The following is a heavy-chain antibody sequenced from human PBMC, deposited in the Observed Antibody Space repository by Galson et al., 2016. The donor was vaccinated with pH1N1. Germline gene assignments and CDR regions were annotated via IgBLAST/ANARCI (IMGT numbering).Heavy chain of an antibody. D-gene: IGHD3-10*01. Sequence: QSGAEVTKPGDSLKIYCKGSGSSFSSYWIGWVRQMPGKGLEWMGIIYPGDSDTRYSPSFQGQVTMSADKSISAAYLQWSSLKASDSAMYYCARRSSLARNYFGSGSYAARAYDIWGQGTMVTVSS. CDR2: IYPGDSDT. V-gene: IGHV5-51*03. CDR3: ARRSSLARNYFGSGSYAARAYDI. CDR1: GSSFSSYW. J-gene: IGHJ3*02.